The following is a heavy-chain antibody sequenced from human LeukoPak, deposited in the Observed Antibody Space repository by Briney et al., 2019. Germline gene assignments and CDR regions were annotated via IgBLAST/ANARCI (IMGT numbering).Heavy chain of an antibody. CDR1: GDTFIRYG. Sequence: ASVKVSCKASGDTFIRYGISWVRQAPGQGLEWMGWISTGNGNTNYGQKFQGRVTMTTDTSTSTAYMELRSLRSDDTAVYYCARIYGSGNPDAFDIWGQGTMVTVSS. CDR2: ISTGNGNT. V-gene: IGHV1-18*01. CDR3: ARIYGSGNPDAFDI. D-gene: IGHD3-10*01. J-gene: IGHJ3*02.